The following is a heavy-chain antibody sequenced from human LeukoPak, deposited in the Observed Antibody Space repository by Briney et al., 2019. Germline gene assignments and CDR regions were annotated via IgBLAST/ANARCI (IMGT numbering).Heavy chain of an antibody. D-gene: IGHD3-10*01. V-gene: IGHV4-34*01. CDR3: ARDAYYYGSGSYYVNWFDP. J-gene: IGHJ5*02. CDR1: GGSFSGYY. Sequence: SETLSLTCAVYGGSFSGYYWSWIRQPPGKGLEWIGEINHSGSTNYNPSLKSRVTISVDTSKSQFSLKLSSVTAADTAVYYCARDAYYYGSGSYYVNWFDPWGQGTLVTVSS. CDR2: INHSGST.